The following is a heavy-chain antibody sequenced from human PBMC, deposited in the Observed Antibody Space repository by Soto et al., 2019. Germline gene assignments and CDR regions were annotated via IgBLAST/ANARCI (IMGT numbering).Heavy chain of an antibody. D-gene: IGHD3-22*01. V-gene: IGHV3-15*07. CDR3: TTDKPYYYDRSGYYGFDY. CDR2: IKSKTDGGTT. CDR1: GFTFSNAG. J-gene: IGHJ4*02. Sequence: GGSLRLSCAASGFTFSNAGMNWVRQAPGKGLEWVGRIKSKTDGGTTDYDAPVKGRFTISRDDSKNTLYLQVNSLKTEDTAVYYCTTDKPYYYDRSGYYGFDYWGQGTLVTVSS.